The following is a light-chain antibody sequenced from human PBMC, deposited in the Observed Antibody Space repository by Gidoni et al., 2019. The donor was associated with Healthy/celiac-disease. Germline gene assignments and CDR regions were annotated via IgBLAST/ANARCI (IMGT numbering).Light chain of an antibody. J-gene: IGKJ1*01. V-gene: IGKV3-20*01. CDR1: QSVSSSY. Sequence: IVLTQFPGPLSLSPGERATPSCRASQSVSSSYLAWYQQKPGQAPRLLIYGAFSRATGIPDRCSGSGSGTDFTLTISRREPEDFAVYYCQQYGSSPRTFGQGTKVEIK. CDR2: GAF. CDR3: QQYGSSPRT.